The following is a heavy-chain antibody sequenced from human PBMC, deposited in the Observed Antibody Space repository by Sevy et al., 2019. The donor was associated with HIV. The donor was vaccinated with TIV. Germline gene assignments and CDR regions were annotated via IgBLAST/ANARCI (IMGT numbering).Heavy chain of an antibody. CDR2: INQDGSTQ. D-gene: IGHD6-13*01. CDR1: GFTLNAYW. Sequence: GGSLRLSCAASGFTLNAYWMHWVRQAPGKGLEWLANINQDGSTQYYAASVKGRFTISRDNAKNLVYLQMNTMRPEDTGLYYCARAIAAAAGFWGQRTLVTVSS. J-gene: IGHJ4*02. V-gene: IGHV3-7*01. CDR3: ARAIAAAAGF.